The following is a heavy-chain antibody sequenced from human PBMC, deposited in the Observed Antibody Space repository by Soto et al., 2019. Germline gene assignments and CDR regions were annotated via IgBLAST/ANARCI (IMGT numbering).Heavy chain of an antibody. D-gene: IGHD3-10*01. V-gene: IGHV4-30-4*01. CDR1: GGSISSGDYY. Sequence: SETLSLTCTVSGGSISSGDYYWSWIRQPPGKGLECIGYIYYSGSTYYNPSLKSRVTISVDTSKNQFSLKLSSVTAADTAVYYCASRKSSPYFDYWGQATLVTVSS. CDR3: ASRKSSPYFDY. J-gene: IGHJ4*02. CDR2: IYYSGST.